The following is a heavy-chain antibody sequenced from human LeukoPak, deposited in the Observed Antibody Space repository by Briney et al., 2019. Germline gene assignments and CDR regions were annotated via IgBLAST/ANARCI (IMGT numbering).Heavy chain of an antibody. Sequence: SETLSLTCTVSDGSISSYYWNWFRQPPGKGLEWIGHIYYTGTTHYNPSLQSRVSISIDTSKNQFSLKLRSVTAVDTAVYYCARWGHFDTSGYFVADYWGQGTLVTVSS. CDR2: IYYTGTT. J-gene: IGHJ4*02. CDR1: DGSISSYY. D-gene: IGHD3-22*01. CDR3: ARWGHFDTSGYFVADY. V-gene: IGHV4-59*01.